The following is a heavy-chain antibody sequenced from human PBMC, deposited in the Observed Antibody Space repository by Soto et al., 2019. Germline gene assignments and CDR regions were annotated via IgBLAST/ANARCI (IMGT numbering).Heavy chain of an antibody. CDR3: HGYGY. V-gene: IGHV3-53*01. CDR1: GFTVSSTNY. D-gene: IGHD5-12*01. Sequence: EVQVVESGGGLIQPGGSLRLSCVVSGFTVSSTNYMSWVRQAPGKGLEWVSVIYSGGTTFYADSVKGRFTIARDNSKNTLYLQMNSLRADDTAVYYCHGYGYWGQGTMVTVSS. CDR2: IYSGGTT. J-gene: IGHJ4*02.